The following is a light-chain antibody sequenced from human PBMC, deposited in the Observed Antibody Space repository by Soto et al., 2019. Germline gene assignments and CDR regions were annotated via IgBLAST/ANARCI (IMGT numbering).Light chain of an antibody. Sequence: QSALTQPRSVSGSPGQSVAISCTGTSSDVGGYNFVSWYQQHPGKAPKLLMYDVSKRPSGVPARFSGSKSGNTASLTISGLQVDDEADYYCCSYAGSYTYYVFGTGTRSPS. CDR1: SSDVGGYNF. CDR3: CSYAGSYTYYV. CDR2: DVS. J-gene: IGLJ1*01. V-gene: IGLV2-11*01.